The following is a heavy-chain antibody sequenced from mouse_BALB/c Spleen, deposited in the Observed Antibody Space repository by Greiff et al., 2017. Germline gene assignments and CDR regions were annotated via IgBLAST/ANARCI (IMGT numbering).Heavy chain of an antibody. CDR2: ISSGGGNT. CDR1: GFTFSSYT. CDR3: ARYNGNYVGAMDY. J-gene: IGHJ4*01. V-gene: IGHV5-9*03. Sequence: EVQLVESGGGLVKPGGSLKLSCAASGFTFSSYTMSWVRQTPEKRLGWVATISSGGGNTYYPDSVKGRFTISRDNAKNNLYLQMSSLRSEDTALYYCARYNGNYVGAMDYWGQGTSVTVSS. D-gene: IGHD2-1*01.